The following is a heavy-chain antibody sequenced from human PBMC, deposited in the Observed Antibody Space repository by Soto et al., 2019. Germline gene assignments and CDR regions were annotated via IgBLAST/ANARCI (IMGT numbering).Heavy chain of an antibody. CDR2: IWYDGSNK. D-gene: IGHD6-19*01. CDR1: GFTFSSYG. Sequence: QVQLVESGGGVVQPGRSLRLSCAASGFTFSSYGMHWVRQAPGKGLEWVAVIWYDGSNKYYADSVKGRFTISRDNSKNTLYLQMNSLRAEDTAVYYCARDRGYSSGWSRGWFDPWGQGTLVTVSS. V-gene: IGHV3-33*01. J-gene: IGHJ5*02. CDR3: ARDRGYSSGWSRGWFDP.